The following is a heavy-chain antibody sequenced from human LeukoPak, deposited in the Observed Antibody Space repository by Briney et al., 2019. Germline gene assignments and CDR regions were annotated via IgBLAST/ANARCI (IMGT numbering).Heavy chain of an antibody. CDR2: IYYSGST. Sequence: SETLSLTCTVSGGSISSSSYYWGWIRQPPGKGLEWIGSIYYSGSTYYNPSLKSRVTISVDTSKNQFSLKLSSVTAADTAVYYCARESYGDAFDYWGQGTLVTVSS. D-gene: IGHD4-17*01. CDR3: ARESYGDAFDY. CDR1: GGSISSSSYY. V-gene: IGHV4-39*07. J-gene: IGHJ4*02.